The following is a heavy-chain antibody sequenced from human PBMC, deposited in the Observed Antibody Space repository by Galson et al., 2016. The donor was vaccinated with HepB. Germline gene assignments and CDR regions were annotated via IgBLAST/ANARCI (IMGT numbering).Heavy chain of an antibody. J-gene: IGHJ2*01. CDR2: ISYDGTNK. D-gene: IGHD5-24*01. Sequence: SLRLSCAASGFSFRSYAMHWVRQAPGKGLEWVALISYDGTNKYYADSVEGRFTISRDNSQNTLFLQMNSLRVEDTAIYYCAKVGGTRWLQFPVFWYLDLWGRGTLVTVSS. CDR1: GFSFRSYA. V-gene: IGHV3-30*04. CDR3: AKVGGTRWLQFPVFWYLDL.